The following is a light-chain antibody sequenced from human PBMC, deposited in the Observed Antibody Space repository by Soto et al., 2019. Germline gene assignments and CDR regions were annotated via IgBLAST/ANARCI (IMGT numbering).Light chain of an antibody. Sequence: QSALTQPASVSGSPGQSITLSCTGTSSDVGGYNYGSWYQQHPGKAPKLMIYEVSNRPSGVSNRFSGSKSGNTASLTISGLQSEDEADYYCSSYTSSSRVFGGGTKLTVL. V-gene: IGLV2-14*01. CDR1: SSDVGGYNY. J-gene: IGLJ2*01. CDR2: EVS. CDR3: SSYTSSSRV.